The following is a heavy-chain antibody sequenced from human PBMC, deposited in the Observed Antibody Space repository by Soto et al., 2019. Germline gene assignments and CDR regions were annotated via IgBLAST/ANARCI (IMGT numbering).Heavy chain of an antibody. CDR3: ARDVWSGVLGELNWFDP. J-gene: IGHJ5*02. CDR1: GGSISSGGYY. CDR2: IYYSGST. V-gene: IGHV4-31*03. D-gene: IGHD3-10*02. Sequence: SETLSLTCTVSGGSISSGGYYWSWIRQHPGKGLEWIGYIYYSGSTYYNPSLKSRVTISVDTSKNQFSLKLSSVTAADTAVYYCARDVWSGVLGELNWFDPCGQGTLVTVSS.